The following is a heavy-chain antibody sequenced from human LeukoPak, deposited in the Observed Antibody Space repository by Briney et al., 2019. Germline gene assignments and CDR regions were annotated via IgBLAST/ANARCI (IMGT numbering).Heavy chain of an antibody. D-gene: IGHD3-22*01. Sequence: ASVKVSCKASGYTFTGYYMHWVRQAPGQGLEWMGIINPSGGSTSYAQKFQGRVTMTRDMSTSTVYMELSSLRSEDTAVYYCARDQRYYDSRGYQLLPWGQGTLVTVSS. J-gene: IGHJ5*02. CDR1: GYTFTGYY. CDR3: ARDQRYYDSRGYQLLP. V-gene: IGHV1-46*01. CDR2: INPSGGST.